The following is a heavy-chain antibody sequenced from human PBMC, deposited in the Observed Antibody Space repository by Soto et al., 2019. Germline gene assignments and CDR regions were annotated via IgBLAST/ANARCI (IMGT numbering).Heavy chain of an antibody. J-gene: IGHJ6*02. CDR1: GYTFTSYY. CDR3: ARDPNLSLTFHYYGMDV. Sequence: QVQLMQSGAEVKKPGASVKVSCKASGYTFTSYYIHWVRQAPGQGLEWMGIINPSTGSASYARMFQGRVAMTGDTSTSTVYMEVSSLRSEDTAVYYCARDPNLSLTFHYYGMDVWGQGTTVTVSS. V-gene: IGHV1-46*01. CDR2: INPSTGSA.